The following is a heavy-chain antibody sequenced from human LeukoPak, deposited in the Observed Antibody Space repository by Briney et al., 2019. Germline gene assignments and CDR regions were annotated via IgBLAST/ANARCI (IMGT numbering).Heavy chain of an antibody. V-gene: IGHV1-69*01. D-gene: IGHD6-13*01. CDR2: IIPIFVTA. CDR3: ARGGWSGDSSSWFPSWFDP. J-gene: IGHJ5*02. CDR1: GGTFSSYA. Sequence: SLKVSCKASGGTFSSYAISWVRQAPGQGLEWMGEIIPIFVTANYAQKFQGRVTITADESTSTAYMELSSLRSEDTAVYYCARGGWSGDSSSWFPSWFDPWGQGTLVTVSS.